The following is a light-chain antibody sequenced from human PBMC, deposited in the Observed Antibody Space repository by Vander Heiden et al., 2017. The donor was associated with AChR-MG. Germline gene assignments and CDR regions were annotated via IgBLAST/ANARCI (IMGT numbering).Light chain of an antibody. CDR1: ADINTY. CDR3: QQSVSTRIT. J-gene: IGKJ1*01. Sequence: DIHMTQSPSSLSASVGDRVTITCRSSADINTYLHWYQQKPGKAPKLLISAASSLQSGVPSRFSGRGSGRDFTLTISTLQPEDLGTYYCQQSVSTRITFGHGTKVEIK. V-gene: IGKV1-39*01. CDR2: AAS.